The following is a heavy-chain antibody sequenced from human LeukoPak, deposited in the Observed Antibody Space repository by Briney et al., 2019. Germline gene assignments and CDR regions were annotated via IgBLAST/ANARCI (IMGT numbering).Heavy chain of an antibody. CDR3: ARALFAGAFYGMDV. Sequence: PGGSLRLSCAASGFIFSSYSMNWVRQATGKGLEWVSSISSSSSYIYYADSVRGRFTISRDNSKNTLYLQMNSLRAEDTAVYYCARALFAGAFYGMDVWGQGTTVTVSS. J-gene: IGHJ6*02. CDR1: GFIFSSYS. D-gene: IGHD3-10*01. CDR2: ISSSSSYI. V-gene: IGHV3-21*01.